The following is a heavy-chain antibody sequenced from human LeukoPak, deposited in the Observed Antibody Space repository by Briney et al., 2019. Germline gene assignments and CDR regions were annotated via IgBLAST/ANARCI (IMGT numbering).Heavy chain of an antibody. CDR3: AKDRLRMSGGYNFYGIDY. CDR1: GFTFSSYA. Sequence: GGSLRLFCAASGFTFSSYAMSWVGQAPGKGLEWVSAISGGGGSTYYADSVKGRFTISRDNSKNTLYLQMNSLRAEDTAVYYCAKDRLRMSGGYNFYGIDYSGQGTLVTVSS. D-gene: IGHD5-24*01. V-gene: IGHV3-23*01. CDR2: ISGGGGST. J-gene: IGHJ4*02.